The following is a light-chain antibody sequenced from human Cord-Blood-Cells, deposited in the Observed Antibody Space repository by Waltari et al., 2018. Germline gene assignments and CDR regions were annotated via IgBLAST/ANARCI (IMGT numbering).Light chain of an antibody. V-gene: IGLV2-14*01. J-gene: IGLJ1*01. Sequence: QSALTQPASVSGSPAQSITISCTGTSSDVGGYTYVSWYQQHPGKAPKLMIYDVSNRPSGVSNRFSGSKSGNTASLTISGLQAEDEADYYCSSYTSSSTPVYVFGTGTKVTVL. CDR3: SSYTSSSTPVYV. CDR1: SSDVGGYTY. CDR2: DVS.